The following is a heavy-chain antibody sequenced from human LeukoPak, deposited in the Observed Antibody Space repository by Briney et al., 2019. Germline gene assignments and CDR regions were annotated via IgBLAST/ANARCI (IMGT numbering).Heavy chain of an antibody. CDR1: GFTFSSYS. Sequence: GGSLRLSCAASGFTFSSYSMNWVRQAPGKGLEWVSSISSSSSYIYYADSVKGRFTISGDNAKNSLYLQMNSLRAEDTAVYYCARDLPNWFDPWGQGTLVTVSS. V-gene: IGHV3-21*01. CDR3: ARDLPNWFDP. J-gene: IGHJ5*02. CDR2: ISSSSSYI.